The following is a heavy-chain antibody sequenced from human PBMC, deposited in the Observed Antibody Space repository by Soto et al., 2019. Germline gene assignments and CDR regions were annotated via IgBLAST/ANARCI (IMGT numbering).Heavy chain of an antibody. V-gene: IGHV4-59*01. Sequence: PSEPLSLTCTVSGCSISTYYWSWIRQPPGKGLEWIGYIYYSGSTNYNPSLKSRVTISEDASKNQFSLKLSSVTAADTAVYYCARGKFPFTFDYWGQGTLVTVSS. CDR3: ARGKFPFTFDY. D-gene: IGHD3-10*01. J-gene: IGHJ4*02. CDR2: IYYSGST. CDR1: GCSISTYY.